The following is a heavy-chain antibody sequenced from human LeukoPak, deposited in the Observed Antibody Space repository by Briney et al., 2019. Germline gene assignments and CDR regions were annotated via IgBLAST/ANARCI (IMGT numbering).Heavy chain of an antibody. J-gene: IGHJ4*02. CDR2: INHSGST. CDR1: GGSFSGYY. Sequence: SETLSLTCAVYGGSFSGYYWSWIRQPPGKGLEWIGEINHSGSTNYNPSLKSRVTISVDTSKNQFSLRLSSVAAADTAVYYCARASYSYDINGWVPFDYWGQGTLVTVSS. V-gene: IGHV4-34*01. CDR3: ARASYSYDINGWVPFDY. D-gene: IGHD3-22*01.